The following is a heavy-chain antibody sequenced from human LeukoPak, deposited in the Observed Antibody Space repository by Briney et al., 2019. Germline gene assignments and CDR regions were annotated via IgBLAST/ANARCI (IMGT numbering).Heavy chain of an antibody. J-gene: IGHJ4*02. Sequence: VASVKVSCKASGYTFNRHSFIWVRQAPGQGLEWMGWISAYNGDTDYAQNLRGRVTMTTDTSTNTAYIELRSLRSDDTAVYYCARVRGYWGAAALPGYWGQGTLVTVSS. CDR2: ISAYNGDT. CDR1: GYTFNRHS. V-gene: IGHV1-18*01. CDR3: ARVRGYWGAAALPGY. D-gene: IGHD6-13*01.